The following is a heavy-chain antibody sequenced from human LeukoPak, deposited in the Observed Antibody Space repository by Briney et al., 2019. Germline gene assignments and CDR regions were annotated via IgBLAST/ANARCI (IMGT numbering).Heavy chain of an antibody. D-gene: IGHD3-10*01. CDR1: GFTFNKDW. CDR3: ARDPDLVQGVNFHY. CDR2: INQRGSEK. V-gene: IGHV3-7*03. Sequence: GGSLRLSCVASGFTFNKDWMNWVRQAPGKGLEWVANINQRGSEKYYVDSVKGRFTISRDNAKNSLYLQMNSLTDDDTAVYYCARDPDLVQGVNFHYWGQGTLVTVSS. J-gene: IGHJ4*02.